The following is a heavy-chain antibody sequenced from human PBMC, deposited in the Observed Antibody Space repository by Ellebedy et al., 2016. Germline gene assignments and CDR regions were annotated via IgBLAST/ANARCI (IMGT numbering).Heavy chain of an antibody. D-gene: IGHD3-3*01. CDR1: GFTFSSYS. V-gene: IGHV3-21*06. J-gene: IGHJ4*02. CDR2: IVSSGREA. Sequence: GESLKISXAASGFTFSSYSMNWVRQAPGKGLEWVATIVSSGREAYYADPLKGRFTISRDNAMNSVYLQLNSLSVEDTAVYYCTRDGSEWSRDYWGQGTLVTVSS. CDR3: TRDGSEWSRDY.